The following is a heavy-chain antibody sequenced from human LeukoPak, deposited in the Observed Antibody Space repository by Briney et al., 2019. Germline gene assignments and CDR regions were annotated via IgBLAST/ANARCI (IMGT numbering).Heavy chain of an antibody. CDR3: ARHDNDGHPNWFDT. CDR1: GYRFTSYW. D-gene: IGHD2-8*01. J-gene: IGHJ5*02. CDR2: IYPGDSYT. Sequence: GESLKISCKGSGYRFTSYWIGWVRQMPGRGLEWMGIIYPGDSYTRYSPSFQGQVTISADKSINTAYLQWSSLKASDTAMYYCARHDNDGHPNWFDTWGQGTLVTVSS. V-gene: IGHV5-51*01.